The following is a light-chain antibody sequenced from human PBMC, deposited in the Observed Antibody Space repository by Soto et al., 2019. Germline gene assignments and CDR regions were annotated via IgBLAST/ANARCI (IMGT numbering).Light chain of an antibody. CDR3: SSFTSRTLYV. V-gene: IGLV2-14*01. Sequence: QSVLTQPASVSGSPGQSITISCTGTSSDVGGYNYVSWYQQHPGKAPKLMIYDVSNRPSGVSNRFSGSKSGNTASLTISGLQAEDEADYYCSSFTSRTLYVFGTGTRSPS. J-gene: IGLJ1*01. CDR2: DVS. CDR1: SSDVGGYNY.